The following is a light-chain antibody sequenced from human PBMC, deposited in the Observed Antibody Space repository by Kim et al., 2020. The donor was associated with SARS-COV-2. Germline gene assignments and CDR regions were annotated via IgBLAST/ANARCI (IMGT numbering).Light chain of an antibody. CDR1: SSNIGSNY. CDR2: RNN. V-gene: IGLV1-47*01. J-gene: IGLJ1*01. Sequence: PGQRVTISCSGSSSNIGSNYVYWYQQFPGTAPKVRIYRNNQRPSGVPDRFSGSKSGTSASLAISGLRSEDEADYYCAAWDDSLSGYLFGTGTKVTV. CDR3: AAWDDSLSGYL.